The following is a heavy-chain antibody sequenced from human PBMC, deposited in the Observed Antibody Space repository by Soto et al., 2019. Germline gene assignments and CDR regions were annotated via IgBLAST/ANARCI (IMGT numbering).Heavy chain of an antibody. CDR2: IYYSGST. CDR3: ARNNENYDYVWGSYRSYNWFDP. CDR1: GGSISSYY. J-gene: IGHJ5*02. V-gene: IGHV4-59*01. Sequence: QVQLQESGPGLVKPSETLSLTCTVSGGSISSYYWSWIRQPPGEGLEWIGYIYYSGSTNYNPSLKSRVTISVDTSKNQFSLKLSSVTAADTAVYYCARNNENYDYVWGSYRSYNWFDPWGQGTLVTVSS. D-gene: IGHD3-16*02.